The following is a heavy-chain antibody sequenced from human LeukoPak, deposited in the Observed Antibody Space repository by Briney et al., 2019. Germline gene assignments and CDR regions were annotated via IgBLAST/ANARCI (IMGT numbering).Heavy chain of an antibody. V-gene: IGHV1-18*01. J-gene: IGHJ4*02. CDR2: ISAYNGNT. CDR1: GYTFTSYG. CDR3: ARGYGSGSYYPWFDY. D-gene: IGHD3-10*01. Sequence: ASVKVSCKASGYTFTSYGISWVRQAPGQGLEWMGWISAYNGNTNYAQKLQGRVTMTRNTSISTAYMELSSLRSEDTAVYYCARGYGSGSYYPWFDYWGQGTLVTVSS.